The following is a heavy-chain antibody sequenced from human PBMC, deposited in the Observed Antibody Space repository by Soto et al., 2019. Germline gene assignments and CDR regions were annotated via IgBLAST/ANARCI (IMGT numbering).Heavy chain of an antibody. CDR2: IIPIFGTA. J-gene: IGHJ6*02. CDR3: TSPSASSPVGRNSDVMDV. V-gene: IGHV1-69*12. CDR1: GGTFSSYA. Sequence: QVQLVQSGAEVKKPGSSVKVSCKASGGTFSSYAISWVRQAPGQGLEWMGGIIPIFGTADYAQKFQGRVTRAAYEAAITADAGLSSLRCADRVVEDGTSPSASSPVGRNSDVMDVWGEGSTVTV. D-gene: IGHD1-7*01.